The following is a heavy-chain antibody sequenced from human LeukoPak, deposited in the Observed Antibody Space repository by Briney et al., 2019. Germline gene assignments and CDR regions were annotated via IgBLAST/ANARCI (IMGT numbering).Heavy chain of an antibody. Sequence: GRALTLSCAASGFTFSNYGMHWVREAPGKGLEWVAVIWYDGSDKYYADSVKGRLTISRDNSTNTLYLQMCSLRAEDTAVYYCARDARDTVMLTADYWGQGTLVTVSS. D-gene: IGHD5-18*01. J-gene: IGHJ4*02. CDR3: ARDARDTVMLTADY. CDR2: IWYDGSDK. CDR1: GFTFSNYG. V-gene: IGHV3-33*01.